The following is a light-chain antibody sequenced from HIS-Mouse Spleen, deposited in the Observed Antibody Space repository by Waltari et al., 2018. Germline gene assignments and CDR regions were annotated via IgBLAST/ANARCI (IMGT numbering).Light chain of an antibody. CDR2: DAS. Sequence: DIQMTQSPSSLSESVGDRVTITCQASQDISNYLNWYQQKPGKAPKLLIYDASNLETGVPSRFSGSGSGTDFTFTISSLQPEDIATYYCQQYDNLPRFTFGPGTKVDIK. CDR3: QQYDNLPRFT. V-gene: IGKV1-33*01. J-gene: IGKJ3*01. CDR1: QDISNY.